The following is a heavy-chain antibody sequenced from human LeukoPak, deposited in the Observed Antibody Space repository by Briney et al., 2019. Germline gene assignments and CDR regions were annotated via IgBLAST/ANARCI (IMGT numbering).Heavy chain of an antibody. V-gene: IGHV1-2*04. J-gene: IGHJ6*02. CDR1: GYTFTGYY. CDR3: ARDFPVAATGYYYYGMDV. Sequence: ASVKVSCKASGYTFTGYYMHWVRQAPGQGLEWMGWINPNSGGTNYAQKFQGWVTMTRDTSISTAYMELSRLRSDDTAVYYCARDFPVAATGYYYYGMDVWGQGTTVTVSS. CDR2: INPNSGGT. D-gene: IGHD2-15*01.